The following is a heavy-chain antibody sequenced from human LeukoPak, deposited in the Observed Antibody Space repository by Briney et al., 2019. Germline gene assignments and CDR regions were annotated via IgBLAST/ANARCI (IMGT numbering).Heavy chain of an antibody. D-gene: IGHD2-2*01. CDR1: GFTFSSYA. J-gene: IGHJ4*02. V-gene: IGHV3-30-3*01. CDR3: ARSVEDIVVVPAH. CDR2: ISYDGSNK. Sequence: GGSLRLSCAASGFTFSSYAMHWVRQAPGKGLEWVAVISYDGSNKYYADSVKGRFTISRDNSKNTLYLQMNSLRSEDTAVYYCARSVEDIVVVPAHWGQGTLVTVSS.